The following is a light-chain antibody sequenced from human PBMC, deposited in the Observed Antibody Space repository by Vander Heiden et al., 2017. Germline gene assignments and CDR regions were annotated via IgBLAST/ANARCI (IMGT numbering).Light chain of an antibody. CDR1: LENKL. Sequence: TARITCSGDLENKLACWYQQKPGQPPVMVIYQDTKRPSGIPERFSGSSSGNTATLTISGTQPMDEADYYCQAWGRNTYVFGSGTQVTVL. V-gene: IGLV3-1*01. CDR2: QDT. CDR3: QAWGRNTYV. J-gene: IGLJ1*01.